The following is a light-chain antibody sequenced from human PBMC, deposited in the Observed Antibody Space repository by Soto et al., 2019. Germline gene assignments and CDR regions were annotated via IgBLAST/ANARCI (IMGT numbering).Light chain of an antibody. Sequence: DIQMTQSPSTLSASVGDRVTITCRASQSIRSWLAWYQQKSGKAPKLLIHKASSLESGVPSRFSGSGSGTEFTLTISSLQPDDFATYYCQQYTKYPLTFGGGTKVEIK. V-gene: IGKV1-5*03. CDR3: QQYTKYPLT. J-gene: IGKJ4*01. CDR2: KAS. CDR1: QSIRSW.